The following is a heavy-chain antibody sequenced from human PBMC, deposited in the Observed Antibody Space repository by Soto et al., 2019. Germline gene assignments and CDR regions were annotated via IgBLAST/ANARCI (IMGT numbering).Heavy chain of an antibody. CDR3: ARARPYCSGGSCYFDY. CDR1: GFTFSDYY. V-gene: IGHV3-11*01. J-gene: IGHJ4*02. Sequence: GGSLRLSCAASGFTFSDYYMSWIRQAPGKGLEWVSYISSSGSTIYYADSVKGRFTISRDNAKNSLYLQMNSLRAEDTVVYYCARARPYCSGGSCYFDYWGQGTLVTVSS. D-gene: IGHD2-15*01. CDR2: ISSSGSTI.